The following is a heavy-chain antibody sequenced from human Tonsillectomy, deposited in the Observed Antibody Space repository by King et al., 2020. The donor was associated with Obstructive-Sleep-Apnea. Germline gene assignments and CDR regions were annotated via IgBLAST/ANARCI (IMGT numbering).Heavy chain of an antibody. CDR3: AKGASGYGDFDY. J-gene: IGHJ4*02. Sequence: VQLVQSGGGVVQPGRSLRLSCAASGFTFSSSGLHWVRQAPGKGLEWVAVISYAGSNKYYPDSGKGRFTISRDNSKNTLYLQMNSLRAEDTAVYYCAKGASGYGDFDYWGQGTLVSVSS. V-gene: IGHV3-30*18. D-gene: IGHD5-12*01. CDR2: ISYAGSNK. CDR1: GFTFSSSG.